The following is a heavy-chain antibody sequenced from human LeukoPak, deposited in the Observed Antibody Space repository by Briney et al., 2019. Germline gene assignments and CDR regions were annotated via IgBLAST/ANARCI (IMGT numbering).Heavy chain of an antibody. Sequence: GGSLRLSCAASGFTFSSYGMHWVRQAPGKGLEWVAVIWYDGSNKYYADSVKGRFAISRDNSKNTLYLQMNSLRAEDTAVYYCAKDGGSSSVNWFDPWGQGTLVTVSS. CDR1: GFTFSSYG. V-gene: IGHV3-33*06. D-gene: IGHD6-6*01. CDR3: AKDGGSSSVNWFDP. J-gene: IGHJ5*02. CDR2: IWYDGSNK.